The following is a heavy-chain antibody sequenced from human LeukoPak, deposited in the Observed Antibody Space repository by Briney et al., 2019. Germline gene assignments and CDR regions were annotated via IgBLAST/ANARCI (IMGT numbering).Heavy chain of an antibody. J-gene: IGHJ5*02. V-gene: IGHV4-59*01. D-gene: IGHD6-13*01. CDR1: GGSISSYY. Sequence: PSETLSLTCTVSGGSISSYYWSWIRQPPGKGLEWIGYIYYSGSTNYNPSLKSRVTISVDTSKNQFSLKVRSVTAADTAVYYCARIRASAGSFLDPWGQGILVTVSS. CDR2: IYYSGST. CDR3: ARIRASAGSFLDP.